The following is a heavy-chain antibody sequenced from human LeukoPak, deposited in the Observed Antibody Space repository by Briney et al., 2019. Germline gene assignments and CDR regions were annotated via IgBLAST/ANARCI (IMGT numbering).Heavy chain of an antibody. Sequence: GGSLRLSCAASGFTFSSYWMHWVRQAPGKGLVWVSRINTDGSRTSYADSVKGRFTISRDNAKNTLYLQMNSLRAEDTAVYYCAREITDFSVYYYYMGVWGKGTTVTVSS. CDR3: AREITDFSVYYYYMGV. CDR2: INTDGSRT. CDR1: GFTFSSYW. J-gene: IGHJ6*03. V-gene: IGHV3-74*01. D-gene: IGHD3-3*01.